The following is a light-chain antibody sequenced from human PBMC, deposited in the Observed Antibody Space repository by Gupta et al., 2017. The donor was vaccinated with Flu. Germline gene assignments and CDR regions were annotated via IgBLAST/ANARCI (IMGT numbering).Light chain of an antibody. CDR2: EIS. V-gene: IGLV2-14*01. CDR1: STDVRGYKY. CDR3: CSYISSSTPYV. Sequence: QSALTQPASVSGSPGQSITISCTGTSTDVRGYKYVSWYQQQPGKAPKLMIYEISNRPSGISSRFSGSKSGSTASLTISGLQAEDEGDYYCCSYISSSTPYVFGTGTKVTVL. J-gene: IGLJ1*01.